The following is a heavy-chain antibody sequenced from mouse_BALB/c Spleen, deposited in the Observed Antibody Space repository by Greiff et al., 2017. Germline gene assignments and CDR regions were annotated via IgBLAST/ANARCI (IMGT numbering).Heavy chain of an antibody. Sequence: VQLQQTGPELVKPGASVKISCKASGYSFTDYIMLWVKQSHGKSLEWIGNINPYYGSTSYNLKFKGKATLTVDKSSSTAYMQLNSLTSEDSAVYYCARGYGSLYYYAMDYWGQGTSVTVSS. CDR1: GYSFTDYI. V-gene: IGHV1-39*01. CDR3: ARGYGSLYYYAMDY. D-gene: IGHD1-1*01. J-gene: IGHJ4*01. CDR2: INPYYGST.